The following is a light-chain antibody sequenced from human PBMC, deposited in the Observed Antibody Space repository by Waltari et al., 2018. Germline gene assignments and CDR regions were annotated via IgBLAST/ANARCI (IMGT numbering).Light chain of an antibody. J-gene: IGLJ1*01. Sequence: QSALTQPASVSGSPGQSITISCTGTSRYIGSYNFVSWYQQHPGKVPRFIIYNVNERPSRISSRFSGSKSGNTASLTISGLQPDDEADYYCGSYRGSNIYVFGTGTKVTVL. CDR2: NVN. V-gene: IGLV2-14*03. CDR3: GSYRGSNIYV. CDR1: SRYIGSYNF.